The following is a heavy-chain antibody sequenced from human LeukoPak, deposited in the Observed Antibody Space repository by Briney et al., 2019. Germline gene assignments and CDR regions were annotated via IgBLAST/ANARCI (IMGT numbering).Heavy chain of an antibody. CDR1: GFTFSSYD. J-gene: IGHJ4*02. V-gene: IGHV3-13*01. Sequence: GGSLRLSCEASGFTFSSYDMHWVRQVTGRGLEWVSAIDSVSNTYYPGSVKGRFTISRENAKNSVYLQMNSLRAEDTAVYYCAKDVIRRDDSSGHRHTAFDYWGQGTLVTVSS. CDR2: IDSVSNT. D-gene: IGHD3-22*01. CDR3: AKDVIRRDDSSGHRHTAFDY.